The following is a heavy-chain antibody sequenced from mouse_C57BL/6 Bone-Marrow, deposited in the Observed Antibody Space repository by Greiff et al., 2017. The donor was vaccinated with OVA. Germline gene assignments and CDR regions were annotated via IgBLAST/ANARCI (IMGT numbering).Heavy chain of an antibody. J-gene: IGHJ4*01. CDR1: GYTFTSYW. D-gene: IGHD6-2*01. Sequence: QVQLKQPGAELVKPGASVKLSCKASGYTFTSYWMQWVKQRPGQGLEWIGEIDPSDSYTNYNQKFKGKATLTVDTSSSTAYMQLSSLTSEDSAVYYCARRSLYAMDYWGQGTSVTVSS. V-gene: IGHV1-50*01. CDR3: ARRSLYAMDY. CDR2: IDPSDSYT.